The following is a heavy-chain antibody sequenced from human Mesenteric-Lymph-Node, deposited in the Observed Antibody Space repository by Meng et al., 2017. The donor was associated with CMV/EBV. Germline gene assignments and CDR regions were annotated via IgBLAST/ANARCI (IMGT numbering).Heavy chain of an antibody. CDR2: IYSGGST. V-gene: IGHV3-53*01. Sequence: GESLKISCAASGFTVSSNYMSWVRQAPGKGLEWVSVIYSGGSTYYADSVKGRFTISRDNSKNTLYLQMNSLRGEDTAVYYCVREGATAYSRGWHEHWGQGTLVTVSS. CDR1: GFTVSSNY. CDR3: VREGATAYSRGWHEH. D-gene: IGHD6-19*01. J-gene: IGHJ1*01.